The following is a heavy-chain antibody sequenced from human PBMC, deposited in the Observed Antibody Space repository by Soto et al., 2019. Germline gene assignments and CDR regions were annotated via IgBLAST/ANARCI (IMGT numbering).Heavy chain of an antibody. D-gene: IGHD6-13*01. J-gene: IGHJ6*02. CDR3: ARGTVAGVDYGMDV. CDR2: IYTSGGT. Sequence: SETLSLTCTVSGGSMSTYYWSWIRQPAGKGLDWIGRIYTSGGTNYNPSLKSRVTMSVDTSKKRISLKLSSVTAADTAVYYCARGTVAGVDYGMDVWGQGTKVTVSS. CDR1: GGSMSTYY. V-gene: IGHV4-4*07.